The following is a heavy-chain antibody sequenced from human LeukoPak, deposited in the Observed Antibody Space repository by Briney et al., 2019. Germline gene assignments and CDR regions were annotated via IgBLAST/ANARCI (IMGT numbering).Heavy chain of an antibody. J-gene: IGHJ4*02. CDR1: GGSVINTNW. Sequence: ASETLSLTCGVSGGSVINTNWWTWVRQPPGKGLEWIGEVHLDGRTNYKPSLESRLTMSVDVSENQVSLKLTSVTAADTAVYYCAREGVFYRPVDYSGQGTLVTVSS. CDR2: VHLDGRT. CDR3: AREGVFYRPVDY. V-gene: IGHV4-4*02. D-gene: IGHD3-16*01.